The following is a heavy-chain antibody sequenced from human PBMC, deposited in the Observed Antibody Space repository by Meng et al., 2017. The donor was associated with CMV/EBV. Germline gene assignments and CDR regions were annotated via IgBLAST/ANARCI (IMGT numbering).Heavy chain of an antibody. V-gene: IGHV3-21*01. Sequence: ESLKISCAASGFTFSSYSMNWVRQAPGKGLEWVSSISSSSSYIYYADSVKGRFTISRDNAKNSLYLQMNSLRAEDTAVYYCARGGKGVWGQGTTVTVSS. CDR3: ARGGKGV. CDR1: GFTFSSYS. CDR2: ISSSSSYI. J-gene: IGHJ6*02.